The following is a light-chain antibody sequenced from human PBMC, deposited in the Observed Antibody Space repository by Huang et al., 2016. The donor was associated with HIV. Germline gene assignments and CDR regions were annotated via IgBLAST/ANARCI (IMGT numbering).Light chain of an antibody. J-gene: IGKJ5*01. CDR2: DAY. CDR3: QQRSNWPPA. CDR1: QSVSSY. Sequence: EIVLTQSPATLSLSPGERATLSCRASQSVSSYLAWYQQQPGQAPRLLIYDAYNRATGIPARFSGSGSGTDFTLTISSLEPEDFAVYYCQQRSNWPPAFGQGTRLEIK. V-gene: IGKV3-11*01.